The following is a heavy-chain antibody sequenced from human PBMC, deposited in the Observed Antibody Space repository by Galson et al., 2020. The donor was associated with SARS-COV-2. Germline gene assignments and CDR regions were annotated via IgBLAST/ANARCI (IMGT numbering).Heavy chain of an antibody. D-gene: IGHD6-6*01. J-gene: IGHJ4*02. V-gene: IGHV3-48*03. Sequence: GGSLRLSCAASGFTFSKFEMTWVRQAPGKGLEWIAYTSFSGSVDQYADSVRGRFTISRDNAKNSLYLQMTSLRADDTAVYYCARANFSSYFDSWGQGALVTVSS. CDR1: GFTFSKFE. CDR3: ARANFSSYFDS. CDR2: TSFSGSVD.